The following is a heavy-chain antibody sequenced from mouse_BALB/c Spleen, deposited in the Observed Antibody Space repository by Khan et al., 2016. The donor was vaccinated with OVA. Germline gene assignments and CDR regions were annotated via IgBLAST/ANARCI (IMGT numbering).Heavy chain of an antibody. CDR2: TNPTNGRT. J-gene: IGHJ2*01. V-gene: IGHV1S81*02. Sequence: VQLQQSGAELVKAGASVKMSCKASGYTFISYWMHWVKQRLGRGLEWFADTNPTNGRTYYNETFKSKATLTVDKSSSQAYMLLSAPTFEDSAVYYCARIKKIVATYFDYWGKGTTLTFSS. D-gene: IGHD1-1*01. CDR1: GYTFISYW. CDR3: ARIKKIVATYFDY.